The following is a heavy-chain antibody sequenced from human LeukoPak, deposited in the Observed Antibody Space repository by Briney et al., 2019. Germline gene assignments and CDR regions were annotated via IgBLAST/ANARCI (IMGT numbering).Heavy chain of an antibody. D-gene: IGHD5-18*01. CDR2: FDPEDGET. CDR3: ATDRGFDGGYSYGPVRGWFDP. V-gene: IGHV1-24*01. J-gene: IGHJ5*02. Sequence: ASVTVSCTVSGYTLTELSMHWVRQAPGKGLEWMGGFDPEDGETIYAQKFQGRVTMTEDTSTDTAYMELTSLRSEDTAVYYCATDRGFDGGYSYGPVRGWFDPWGQGTLVTVSS. CDR1: GYTLTELS.